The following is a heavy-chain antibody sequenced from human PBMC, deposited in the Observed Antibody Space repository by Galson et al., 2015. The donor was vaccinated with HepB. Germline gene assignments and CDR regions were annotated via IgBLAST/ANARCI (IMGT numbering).Heavy chain of an antibody. D-gene: IGHD3-10*01. J-gene: IGHJ4*02. V-gene: IGHV3-23*01. CDR1: GFTFSSYA. Sequence: SLRLSCAASGFTFSSYAMCWVRQAPGKGLEWVSAISGSGGSTYYADSVKGRFTISRDNSKNTLYLQMNSLRAEDTAVYYCAKVKYGSGSYYNDYFDYWGQGTLVTVSS. CDR2: ISGSGGST. CDR3: AKVKYGSGSYYNDYFDY.